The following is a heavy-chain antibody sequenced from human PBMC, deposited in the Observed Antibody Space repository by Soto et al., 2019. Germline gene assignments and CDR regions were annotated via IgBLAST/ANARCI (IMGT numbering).Heavy chain of an antibody. Sequence: ASVKVSCKASGGTFSSYAISWVRQAPGQGLEWMGGIIPIFGTANYAQKFQGRVTITADESTSTAYMELSSLRSEDTAVYYCARAAHNYDSSGYYVHWGQGTLVTVSS. CDR3: ARAAHNYDSSGYYVH. J-gene: IGHJ4*02. D-gene: IGHD3-22*01. CDR1: GGTFSSYA. V-gene: IGHV1-69*13. CDR2: IIPIFGTA.